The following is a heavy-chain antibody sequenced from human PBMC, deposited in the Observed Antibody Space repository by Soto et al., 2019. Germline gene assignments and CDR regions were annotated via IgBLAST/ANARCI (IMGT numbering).Heavy chain of an antibody. CDR3: ARALGYCSSTSCPYDAFDI. D-gene: IGHD2-2*01. V-gene: IGHV1-18*01. CDR1: GYTFTSYG. Sequence: AGVKVSCKSPGYTFTSYGISLFRQSPGQWLECMGWISAYNGNTNYAQKLQGRVTMTTDTSTSTAYMELRSLRSDDTAVYYCARALGYCSSTSCPYDAFDIWGQGTMVTVSS. J-gene: IGHJ3*02. CDR2: ISAYNGNT.